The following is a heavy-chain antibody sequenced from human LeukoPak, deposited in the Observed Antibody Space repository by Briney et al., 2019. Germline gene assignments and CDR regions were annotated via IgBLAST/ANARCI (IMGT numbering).Heavy chain of an antibody. CDR1: GGSFSGYY. D-gene: IGHD6-13*01. CDR3: ARGCGYSSSPYYYYYMDV. J-gene: IGHJ6*03. Sequence: PSETLSLTCAVYGGSFSGYYWSWIRQPPGKGLEWIGEINHSGSTNYNPSLKSRVTISVDTSKNQFSLKLSSVTAADTAVYYCARGCGYSSSPYYYYYMDVWGKGTTVTVSS. CDR2: INHSGST. V-gene: IGHV4-34*01.